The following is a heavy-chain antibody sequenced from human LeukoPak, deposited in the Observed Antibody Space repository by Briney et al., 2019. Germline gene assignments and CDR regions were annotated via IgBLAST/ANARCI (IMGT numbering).Heavy chain of an antibody. D-gene: IGHD3-10*01. CDR1: GFTFSSYS. CDR2: ISSSGSYT. J-gene: IGHJ4*02. Sequence: GGSLRLSCGASGFTFSSYSMNWVRQAPGKGLEWVSSISSSGSYTYYADSVKGRFTISRDNAKNSLYLQMNSLRAEDTAVYYCVRDLSGEDHWGQGTLVTVSS. V-gene: IGHV3-21*01. CDR3: VRDLSGEDH.